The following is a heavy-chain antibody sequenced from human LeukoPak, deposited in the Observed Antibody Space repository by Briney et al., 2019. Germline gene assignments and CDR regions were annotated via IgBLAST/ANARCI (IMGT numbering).Heavy chain of an antibody. CDR1: GYTFTGYY. J-gene: IGHJ4*02. CDR3: ARSPSWYPLFDY. Sequence: ASVKVSCKASGYTFTGYYMHWVRQAPGQGFEWMGWINPNSGGTNYAQKFQGRVTMTRDTSISTAYMELSRLRSDDTAVYYCARSPSWYPLFDYWGQGTLVTVSS. D-gene: IGHD6-13*01. V-gene: IGHV1-2*02. CDR2: INPNSGGT.